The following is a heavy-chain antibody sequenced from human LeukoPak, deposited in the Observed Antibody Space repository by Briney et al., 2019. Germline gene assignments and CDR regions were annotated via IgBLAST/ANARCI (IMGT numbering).Heavy chain of an antibody. D-gene: IGHD3-3*01. CDR3: ARAGSYDFWSGYYGGPTWFDY. CDR2: IYYSGST. Sequence: SETLSLTCTVSGGSISSYYWSWIRQPPGKGLEWIGYIYYSGSTNYNPSLKSRVTISVDMSKNQFSLKLSSVTAADTAVYYCARAGSYDFWSGYYGGPTWFDYWGQGTLVTVSS. V-gene: IGHV4-59*01. J-gene: IGHJ4*02. CDR1: GGSISSYY.